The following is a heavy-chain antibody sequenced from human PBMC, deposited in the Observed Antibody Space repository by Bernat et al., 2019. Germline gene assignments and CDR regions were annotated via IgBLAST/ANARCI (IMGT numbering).Heavy chain of an antibody. CDR2: ISSSSYI. CDR1: GFTFSSYS. D-gene: IGHD1-1*01. J-gene: IGHJ4*02. CDR3: ARLVERTERRFDY. Sequence: EVQLVESGGGLVKPGGSLRLSCAASGFTFSSYSMNWVRQAPGKGLEWVSSISSSSYIYYAGSVKGRFTISRDNAKNSLYLQMNSLRAEDTAVYYCARLVERTERRFDYWGQGTLVTVSS. V-gene: IGHV3-21*01.